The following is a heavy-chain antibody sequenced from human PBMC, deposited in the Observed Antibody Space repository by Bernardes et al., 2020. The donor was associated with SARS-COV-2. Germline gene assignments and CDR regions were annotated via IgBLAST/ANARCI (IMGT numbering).Heavy chain of an antibody. D-gene: IGHD2-2*01. CDR3: ARDILAVPAASYGMDV. Sequence: ASMKVSCKASGYTFTGYYMHWVRQAPGQGLEWMGWINPNSGGTNYAQKFQGWVTMTRDTSISTAYMELSRLRSDDTAVYYCARDILAVPAASYGMDVWGQGTTVTVSS. J-gene: IGHJ6*02. CDR2: INPNSGGT. V-gene: IGHV1-2*04. CDR1: GYTFTGYY.